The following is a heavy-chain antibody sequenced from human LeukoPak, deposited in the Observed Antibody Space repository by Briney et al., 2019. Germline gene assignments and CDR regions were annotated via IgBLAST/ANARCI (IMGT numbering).Heavy chain of an antibody. V-gene: IGHV3-66*01. CDR2: IYSGGST. D-gene: IGHD3-22*01. Sequence: GGSLRLSCAASGFTVSSNYMSWVRQAPGKGLEWVSVIYSGGSTYYADSVKGRFTISRDNSKNTLYLQMNSLRAEDTAVYYCARVLDYYDSSGFDYWGRGTLVTVSS. CDR1: GFTVSSNY. CDR3: ARVLDYYDSSGFDY. J-gene: IGHJ4*02.